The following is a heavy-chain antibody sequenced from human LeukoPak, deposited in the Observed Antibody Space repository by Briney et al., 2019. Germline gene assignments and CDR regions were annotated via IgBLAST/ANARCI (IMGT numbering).Heavy chain of an antibody. Sequence: PWVTLSLTCTVSGGSISSYYWSWIRQPAGKGLEWIGRIYTSGSTNYNPSLKSRVTMSVDTSKNQFSLKLSSVTPADTAVYYCAADVAVAGRRGFDYWGQGTLVTVSS. CDR1: GGSISSYY. CDR2: IYTSGST. V-gene: IGHV4-4*07. J-gene: IGHJ4*02. D-gene: IGHD6-19*01. CDR3: AADVAVAGRRGFDY.